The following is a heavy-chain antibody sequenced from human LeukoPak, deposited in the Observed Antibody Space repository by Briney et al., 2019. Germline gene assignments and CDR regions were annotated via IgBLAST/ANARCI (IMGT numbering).Heavy chain of an antibody. CDR3: AKALRAAHRPVYTYYYMDV. D-gene: IGHD5/OR15-5a*01. CDR1: EFTFNSYA. CDR2: ISGSSDTT. Sequence: PGGSLRLSCAASEFTFNSYAMNWVRQAPGKGLEWVSTISGSSDTTYYADSVRGRFTISRDKSKNTVFLQMNSLRADDTAVYYCAKALRAAHRPVYTYYYMDVWGKGTTVTVSS. V-gene: IGHV3-23*01. J-gene: IGHJ6*03.